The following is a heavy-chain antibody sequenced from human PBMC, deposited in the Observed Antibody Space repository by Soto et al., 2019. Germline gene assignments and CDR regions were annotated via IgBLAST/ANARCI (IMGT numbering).Heavy chain of an antibody. CDR1: GGSISSYY. CDR2: IYYSGST. J-gene: IGHJ6*02. V-gene: IGHV4-59*01. D-gene: IGHD5-12*01. CDR3: ARDLKNSGEKQYYCYGMDV. Sequence: SETLSLTCTVSGGSISSYYWSWIRQPPGKGLEWIGYIYYSGSTNYNPSLKSRVTISVDTSKNQFSLKLSSVTAADTAVYYCARDLKNSGEKQYYCYGMDVWGQGTTVTVSS.